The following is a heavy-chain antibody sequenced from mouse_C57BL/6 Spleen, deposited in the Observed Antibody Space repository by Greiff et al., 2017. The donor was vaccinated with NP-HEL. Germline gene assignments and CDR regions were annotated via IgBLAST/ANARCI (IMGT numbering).Heavy chain of an antibody. CDR1: GYTFTSYG. D-gene: IGHD1-1*01. Sequence: QVQLKESGAELARPGASVKLSCKASGYTFTSYGISWVKQRTGQGLEWIGEIYPRSGNTYYNEKFKGKATLTADKSSSTAYMELRSLTSEDSAVYFCAREVSITTVVDWYFDVWGTGTTVTVSS. J-gene: IGHJ1*03. V-gene: IGHV1-81*01. CDR3: AREVSITTVVDWYFDV. CDR2: IYPRSGNT.